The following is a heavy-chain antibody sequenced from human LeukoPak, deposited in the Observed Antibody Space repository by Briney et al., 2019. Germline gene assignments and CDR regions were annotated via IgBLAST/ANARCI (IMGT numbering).Heavy chain of an antibody. CDR2: TGGSGGRT. V-gene: IGHV3-23*01. CDR1: AFTFSSFG. J-gene: IGHJ4*02. D-gene: IGHD3-22*01. Sequence: PGRSLRLSCALDAFTFSSFGMSWVRHAPGKGRGWVSSTGGSGGRTYYTVAGKGRFTISRDNSKNTLYLQMNSLRAEDTAVYYCAKDHPYGYYDSSGPYWGQGTLVTVSS. CDR3: AKDHPYGYYDSSGPY.